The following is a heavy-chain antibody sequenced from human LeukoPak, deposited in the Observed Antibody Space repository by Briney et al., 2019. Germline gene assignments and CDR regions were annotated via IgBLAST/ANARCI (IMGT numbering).Heavy chain of an antibody. CDR1: GGSFSGYY. Sequence: PSETLSLTCAVYGGSFSGYYWSWIRQPPGKGLEWVSYISSGGSTISHADSVKGRFTISRDNAENSLYLQMNSLRAEDTAVYYCANPHWLAWIQLWLPSTGMDVWGQGTTVTVSS. J-gene: IGHJ6*02. V-gene: IGHV3-11*01. CDR2: ISSGGSTI. CDR3: ANPHWLAWIQLWLPSTGMDV. D-gene: IGHD5-18*01.